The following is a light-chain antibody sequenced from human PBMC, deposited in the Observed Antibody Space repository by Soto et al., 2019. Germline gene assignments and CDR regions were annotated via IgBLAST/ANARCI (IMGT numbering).Light chain of an antibody. V-gene: IGKV3-11*01. CDR3: QQRSNWPPT. CDR2: DAS. Sequence: EIVLTQSTPTLSLSPGERATLSCRASQSVSSYLAWYQQKPGQAPRLLIYDASNRATGIPARFSGSGSGTDFTLTISSLEPEDFAVYYCQQRSNWPPTFGGGTKVEIK. CDR1: QSVSSY. J-gene: IGKJ4*01.